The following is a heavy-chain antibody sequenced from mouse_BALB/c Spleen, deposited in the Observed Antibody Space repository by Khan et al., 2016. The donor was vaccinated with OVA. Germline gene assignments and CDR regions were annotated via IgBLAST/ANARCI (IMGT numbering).Heavy chain of an antibody. CDR1: GYTFTSYW. CDR3: ARSNYYGSGLYAMDY. V-gene: IGHV1S41*01. D-gene: IGHD1-1*01. CDR2: IAPGSDSS. J-gene: IGHJ4*01. Sequence: DLVKPGASVKLSCKASGYTFTSYWINWTKQRPGQGLEWIGQIAPGSDSSYYSEMFKGKATLTVDKSSSTAYIQLSSLSSEDSAVYFCARSNYYGSGLYAMDYWGQGTSVTVSS.